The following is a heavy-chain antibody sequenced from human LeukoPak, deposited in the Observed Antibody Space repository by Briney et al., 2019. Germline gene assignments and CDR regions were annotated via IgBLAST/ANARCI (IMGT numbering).Heavy chain of an antibody. CDR3: VSPMIRGVTTYFDF. CDR1: GFTFSDYY. V-gene: IGHV3-11*04. CDR2: ISSSGSTI. J-gene: IGHJ4*02. D-gene: IGHD3-10*01. Sequence: GGSLRLSCEVSGFTFSDYYMSWIRQAPGMGLEWLSYISSSGSTIYYADSVKGRFTISRDSANNSLYLEMNSLRAEDTAVYYCVSPMIRGVTTYFDFWGQGTLVTVSS.